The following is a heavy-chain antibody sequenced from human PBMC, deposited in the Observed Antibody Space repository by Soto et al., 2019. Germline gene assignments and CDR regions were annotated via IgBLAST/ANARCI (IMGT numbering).Heavy chain of an antibody. CDR2: INPNSGGT. CDR3: ARDQGSMYYDFWSGYYGMDV. D-gene: IGHD3-3*01. J-gene: IGHJ6*02. V-gene: IGHV1-2*02. CDR1: GYTFTGYY. Sequence: GASVKVSCKAAGYTFTGYYMHWVRQAPGQGLEWMGWINPNSGGTNYAQKFQGRVTMTRDTSISTAYMELSRLRSDDTAVYYCARDQGSMYYDFWSGYYGMDVWGQGTTVTVYS.